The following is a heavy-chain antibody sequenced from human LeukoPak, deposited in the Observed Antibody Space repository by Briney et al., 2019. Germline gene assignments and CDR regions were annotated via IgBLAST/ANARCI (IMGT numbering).Heavy chain of an antibody. D-gene: IGHD3-22*01. CDR2: ISYDGSNK. Sequence: PGGSLRLSCAASGFTSSSYSMNWVRQAPGKGLEWVATISYDGSNKYYVDSVKGRFSISRDNSKNTLYLQMNSLRGEDTAVYYCAKGLLDSSGYAKIDYWGQGTLVTVSS. CDR3: AKGLLDSSGYAKIDY. V-gene: IGHV3-30*18. CDR1: GFTSSSYS. J-gene: IGHJ4*02.